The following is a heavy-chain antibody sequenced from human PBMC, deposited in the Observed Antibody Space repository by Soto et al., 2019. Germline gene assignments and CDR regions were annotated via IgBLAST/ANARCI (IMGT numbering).Heavy chain of an antibody. CDR1: GFTSSSYG. D-gene: IGHD3-16*02. J-gene: IGHJ4*02. Sequence: GGSLRLSCAASGFTSSSYGMHWVRQAPGKGLEWVAVISYDGSNKYYADSVKGRFTISRDNSKNTLYLQMNSLRAEDTAVYYCAKDLLGSIWGSYPSFDYWGQGTLVPVSS. CDR2: ISYDGSNK. CDR3: AKDLLGSIWGSYPSFDY. V-gene: IGHV3-30*18.